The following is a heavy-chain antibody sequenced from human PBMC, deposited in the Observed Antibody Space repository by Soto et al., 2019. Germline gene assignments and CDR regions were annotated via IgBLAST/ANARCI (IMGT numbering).Heavy chain of an antibody. CDR2: IWYDGSNK. J-gene: IGHJ3*02. CDR3: ARDRNSSPVSQDAFDI. CDR1: GFTFSSYG. D-gene: IGHD6-13*01. Sequence: GGSLRLSCAASGFTFSSYGMHWVRQAPGKGLEWVAVIWYDGSNKYYADSVKGRFTISRDNSKNTLYLQMNSLRAEDTAVYYCARDRNSSPVSQDAFDIWGQGTMVTVSS. V-gene: IGHV3-33*01.